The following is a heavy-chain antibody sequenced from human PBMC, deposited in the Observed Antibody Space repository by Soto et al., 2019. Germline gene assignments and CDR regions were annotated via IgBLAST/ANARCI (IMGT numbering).Heavy chain of an antibody. CDR1: GFNFSNHW. V-gene: IGHV3-74*01. CDR2: ITSDGKSK. CDR3: ARESGDWPLNWFDP. J-gene: IGHJ5*02. D-gene: IGHD2-21*02. Sequence: GGSLRLCCAASGFNFSNHWMHWVRQRPAEGLVWVSRITSDGKSKAYAESVKGRFAISRDNAKNTLYLQMNGLTAEDTAVYYCARESGDWPLNWFDPWGQGTLVTVSS.